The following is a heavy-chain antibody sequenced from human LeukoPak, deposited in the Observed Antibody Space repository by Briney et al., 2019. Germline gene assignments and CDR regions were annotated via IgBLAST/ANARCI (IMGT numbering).Heavy chain of an antibody. D-gene: IGHD5-12*01. CDR1: GGTFSSYA. CDR2: IIPIFGIA. Sequence: ASVKVSCKASGGTFSSYAISWVRQAPGQGLGWMGRIIPIFGIANYAQKFQGRVTITADKSTSTAYMELSSLRSEDTAVYYCARERVDIVATMFYGMDVWGQGTTVTVSS. CDR3: ARERVDIVATMFYGMDV. J-gene: IGHJ6*02. V-gene: IGHV1-69*04.